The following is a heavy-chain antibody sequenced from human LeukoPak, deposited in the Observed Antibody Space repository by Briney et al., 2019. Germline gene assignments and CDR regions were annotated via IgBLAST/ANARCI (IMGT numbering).Heavy chain of an antibody. V-gene: IGHV3-21*05. D-gene: IGHD3-3*01. CDR2: ISTGTYI. J-gene: IGHJ3*02. Sequence: GGSLRLSCVASGFTFSRFEMNWVRQAPGKGLEWISHISTGTYIAYTDSVKGRFTISRDNANNSLYLQMNSLRAEDTAVYYCARSLRNAFDIWGQGTMVTVSS. CDR1: GFTFSRFE. CDR3: ARSLRNAFDI.